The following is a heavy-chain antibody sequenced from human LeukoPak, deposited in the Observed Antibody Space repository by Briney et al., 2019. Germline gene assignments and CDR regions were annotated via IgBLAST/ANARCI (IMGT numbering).Heavy chain of an antibody. CDR3: AKADYGDYGRLAFDI. Sequence: GGSLRLSCAASGFTFSNYAMSWVRQAPGKGLEWVSGISGSGGSTYYADSVKGRFTISRDNSKNTLYLQMNSLRAEDTAVYYCAKADYGDYGRLAFDIWGQGTMVTVSS. CDR1: GFTFSNYA. D-gene: IGHD4-17*01. V-gene: IGHV3-23*01. J-gene: IGHJ3*02. CDR2: ISGSGGST.